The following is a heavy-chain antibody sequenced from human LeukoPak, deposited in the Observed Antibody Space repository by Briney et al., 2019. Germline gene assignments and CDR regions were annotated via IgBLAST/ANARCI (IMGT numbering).Heavy chain of an antibody. CDR1: GFTFSSYA. J-gene: IGHJ6*02. CDR2: ISYDGSNK. CDR3: ARDTAGGYYYGSESYYPLYGMDV. V-gene: IGHV3-30*04. D-gene: IGHD3-10*01. Sequence: PGGSLRLSCAASGFTFSSYAMSWVRQAPGKGLEWVAVISYDGSNKYYADSVKGRFTISRDNSKNTLYLQMNSLRAEDTAVYYCARDTAGGYYYGSESYYPLYGMDVWGQGTTVTVSS.